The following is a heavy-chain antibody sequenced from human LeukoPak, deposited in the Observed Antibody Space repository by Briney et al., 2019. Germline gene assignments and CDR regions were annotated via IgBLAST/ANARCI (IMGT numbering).Heavy chain of an antibody. Sequence: GGSLRLSSAASGFTFSSSWINWVRQPPGKGLVWVSRIRGDGTISNYADSVQGRFRISRDNAKNTVFLEMNNLRPDDSGIYYCARGGSPSDSWGQGTLVTVSS. CDR1: GFTFSSSW. CDR3: ARGGSPSDS. J-gene: IGHJ5*01. D-gene: IGHD2-15*01. CDR2: IRGDGTIS. V-gene: IGHV3-74*01.